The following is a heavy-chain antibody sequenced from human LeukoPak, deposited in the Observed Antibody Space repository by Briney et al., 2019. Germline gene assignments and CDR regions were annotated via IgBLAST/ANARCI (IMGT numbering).Heavy chain of an antibody. CDR3: AKQRWLQVSFDY. CDR1: GFTFSSYA. Sequence: GGSLRLSCAASGFTFSSYAMSWVRQAPGKRLEWVSAISGSGGSTYYADSVKGRFTISRDNSKNTLYLQMNSLRAEDTAVYYCAKQRWLQVSFDYWGQGTLVTVSS. V-gene: IGHV3-23*01. D-gene: IGHD5-24*01. J-gene: IGHJ4*02. CDR2: ISGSGGST.